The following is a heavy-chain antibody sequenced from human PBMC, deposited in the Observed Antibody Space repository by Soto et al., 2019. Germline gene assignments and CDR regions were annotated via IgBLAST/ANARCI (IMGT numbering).Heavy chain of an antibody. CDR3: ARDLPGYCSSTSCYAGDDGFDI. V-gene: IGHV1-18*01. Sequence: GASVKVSCKASGYTFTSYGISWVRQAPGQGLEWMGWISAYNGNTNYAQKLQGRVTMTTDTSTSTAYMELRSLRSDDTAVYYCARDLPGYCSSTSCYAGDDGFDIWGQGTMVTVPS. CDR2: ISAYNGNT. J-gene: IGHJ3*02. D-gene: IGHD2-2*01. CDR1: GYTFTSYG.